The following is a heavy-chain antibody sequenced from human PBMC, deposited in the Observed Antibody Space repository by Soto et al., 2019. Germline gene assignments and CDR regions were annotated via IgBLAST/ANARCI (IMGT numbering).Heavy chain of an antibody. CDR3: ARDAGLYTPEPNSYYYFAMDV. V-gene: IGHV3-21*01. Sequence: PGESLRLXCGASGXXXKXXXMNWVRQAPGKGLEWVASIRSSTSHIHYGDSVKGRFTISRDNAKNSLSLQMNSLPAEDTAVYYCARDAGLYTPEPNSYYYFAMDVWGQGTTVTVCS. CDR1: GXXXKXXX. J-gene: IGHJ6*02. D-gene: IGHD1-1*01. CDR2: IRSSTSHI.